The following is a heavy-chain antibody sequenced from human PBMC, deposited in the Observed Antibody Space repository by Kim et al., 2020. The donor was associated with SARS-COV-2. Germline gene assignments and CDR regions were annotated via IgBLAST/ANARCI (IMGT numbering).Heavy chain of an antibody. CDR3: TTGHGGYDFWSGYYEHYYYGMDV. CDR1: GFTFSNAW. CDR2: IKSKTDGGTT. D-gene: IGHD3-3*01. J-gene: IGHJ6*02. V-gene: IGHV3-15*01. Sequence: GGSLRLSCAASGFTFSNAWMSWVRQAPGKGLEWVGRIKSKTDGGTTDCAAPVKGRFTISRDDSKNTLYLQMNSLKTEDTAVYYCTTGHGGYDFWSGYYEHYYYGMDVGGQGTTVTVSS.